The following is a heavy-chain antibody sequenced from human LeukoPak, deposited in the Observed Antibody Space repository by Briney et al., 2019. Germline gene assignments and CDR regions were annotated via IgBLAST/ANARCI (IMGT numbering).Heavy chain of an antibody. CDR1: GGSISSYY. CDR3: ARGGDDSSGYYYRWFDP. D-gene: IGHD3-22*01. CDR2: IYYSGST. J-gene: IGHJ5*02. Sequence: SETLSLACTVSGGSISSYYWSWIRQPPGNGLEWIGYIYYSGSTNYNPSLKSRVTISVDTSKNQFSLKLSSVTAADTAVYYCARGGDDSSGYYYRWFDPWGQGTLVTVSS. V-gene: IGHV4-59*01.